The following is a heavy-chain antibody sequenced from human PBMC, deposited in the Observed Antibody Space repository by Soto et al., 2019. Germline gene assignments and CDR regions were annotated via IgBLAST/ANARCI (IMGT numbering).Heavy chain of an antibody. J-gene: IGHJ4*02. V-gene: IGHV3-33*01. CDR3: ARAGGTTVTGLWHFDS. Sequence: GGSLRLSCEASGFTFNTYSMHWVRQPSGKGLEWLAAIWYDGTQKYYADSVKGRFIISRDNSKKTLYLEMNSLRAEDTAVYYCARAGGTTVTGLWHFDSWGQGTLVTVSS. D-gene: IGHD4-17*01. CDR2: IWYDGTQK. CDR1: GFTFNTYS.